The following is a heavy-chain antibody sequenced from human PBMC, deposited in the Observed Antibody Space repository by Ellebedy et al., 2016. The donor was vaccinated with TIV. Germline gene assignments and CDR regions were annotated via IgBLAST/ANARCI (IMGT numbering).Heavy chain of an antibody. Sequence: ASVKVSXXASGYTFTGYYMHWVRQAPGQGLEWMGWINPNSGGTNYAQKFQGRVTMTRDTSISTAYMELSRLRSDDTAVYYCARGPFGGVVVPAASLFDIWGQGTMVTVSS. V-gene: IGHV1-2*02. CDR2: INPNSGGT. CDR3: ARGPFGGVVVPAASLFDI. J-gene: IGHJ3*02. CDR1: GYTFTGYY. D-gene: IGHD2-2*01.